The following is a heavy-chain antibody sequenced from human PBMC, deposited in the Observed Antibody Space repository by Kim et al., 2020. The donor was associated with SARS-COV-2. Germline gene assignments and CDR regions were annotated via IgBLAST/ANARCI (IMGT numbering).Heavy chain of an antibody. D-gene: IGHD6-19*01. Sequence: GGSLRLSCAASGFKFGEYGMSWVRQAPGKGLEWVSGLNWNGGRTGYADSVKGRFSISRDNGKNFVYLQMNSLRAEDAAFYYCARGPAGGWYGYYFQHWGQGTLVTVSS. CDR1: GFKFGEYG. V-gene: IGHV3-20*04. CDR2: LNWNGGRT. CDR3: ARGPAGGWYGYYFQH. J-gene: IGHJ1*01.